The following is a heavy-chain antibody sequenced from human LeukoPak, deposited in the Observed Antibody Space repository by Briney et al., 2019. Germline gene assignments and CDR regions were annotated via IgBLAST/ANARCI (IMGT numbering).Heavy chain of an antibody. CDR3: ARDSASCRGCAFDI. V-gene: IGHV3-7*01. Sequence: PGGSLRLSCAASEFTLTNFWMSWVRQAPGKGLEWVANTNRDGSEKYYVDSVKGRVTISRDNAMNFLYRQLNSLRVDDTAVYYCARDSASCRGCAFDIWGQGTVVTVSS. CDR2: TNRDGSEK. D-gene: IGHD2-2*01. J-gene: IGHJ3*02. CDR1: EFTLTNFW.